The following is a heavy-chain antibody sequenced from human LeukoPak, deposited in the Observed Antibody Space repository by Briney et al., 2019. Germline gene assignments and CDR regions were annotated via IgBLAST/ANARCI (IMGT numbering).Heavy chain of an antibody. J-gene: IGHJ6*03. CDR1: GGSISSYY. V-gene: IGHV4-59*01. Sequence: SETLSLTCTVSGGSISSYYWSWIRQPPGKGLEWIGYIYYSGSTNYNPSLKSRVTISVDTSKNQFSLKLSSVTAADTAVYYCARIFGLPSNYYYYYMDVWGKGTTATISS. CDR3: ARIFGLPSNYYYYYMDV. CDR2: IYYSGST. D-gene: IGHD3/OR15-3a*01.